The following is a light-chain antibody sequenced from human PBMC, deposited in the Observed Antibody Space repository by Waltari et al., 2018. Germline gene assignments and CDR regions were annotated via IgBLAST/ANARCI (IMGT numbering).Light chain of an antibody. Sequence: SYDLTQPSSVSVSPGQTASITCSGQILTIKPARWFQQRPGQAPTLLIYKDTERPSGIPERFFGSISGTTVTLTISEVRVEDEADYYCYSVADNSVVFGGGTKLTVL. CDR3: YSVADNSVV. V-gene: IGLV3-27*01. CDR2: KDT. CDR1: ILTIKP. J-gene: IGLJ2*01.